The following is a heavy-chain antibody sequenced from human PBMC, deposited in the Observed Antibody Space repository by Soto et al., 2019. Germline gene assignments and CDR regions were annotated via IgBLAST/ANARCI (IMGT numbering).Heavy chain of an antibody. V-gene: IGHV1-69*02. J-gene: IGHJ3*02. CDR1: GGTFSSYT. CDR3: ASIGSGVATTPPHQKNDAFDI. Sequence: SVKVSCKASGGTFSSYTISWVRQAPGQGLEWMGRIIPILGIANYAQKFQGRVTITADKSTSTAYMELSSLRSEDTAVYYCASIGSGVATTPPHQKNDAFDIWGQGKMVTVSS. D-gene: IGHD5-12*01. CDR2: IIPILGIA.